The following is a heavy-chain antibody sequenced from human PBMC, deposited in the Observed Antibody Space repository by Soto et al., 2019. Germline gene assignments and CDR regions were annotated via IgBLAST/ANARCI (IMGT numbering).Heavy chain of an antibody. CDR2: ILNNGST. Sequence: QVQLQESGPGLVKPSQTLSLTCTVSGGSISSDRYFWSWVRQHPGKGLEWIAYILNNGSTYFNPSLKSRVTISVDTSKRQFSLNLSSVTAADTAVYYCARRHTTFGFYYYGLDVWGQGTTVIVSS. V-gene: IGHV4-31*03. D-gene: IGHD3-10*01. J-gene: IGHJ6*02. CDR3: ARRHTTFGFYYYGLDV. CDR1: GGSISSDRYF.